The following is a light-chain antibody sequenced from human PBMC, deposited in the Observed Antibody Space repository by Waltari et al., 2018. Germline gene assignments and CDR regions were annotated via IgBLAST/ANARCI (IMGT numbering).Light chain of an antibody. CDR1: QVISSN. Sequence: DIQLTQSPSFLSASVGDKVTITCRASQVISSNLAWYHQKPGRAPRLLIYTASILQNGVPSRFSGSGSGTEFTLTISSLQPEDFATYYCQQVNSYPRTFGQGTKVEIK. CDR2: TAS. V-gene: IGKV1-9*01. J-gene: IGKJ1*01. CDR3: QQVNSYPRT.